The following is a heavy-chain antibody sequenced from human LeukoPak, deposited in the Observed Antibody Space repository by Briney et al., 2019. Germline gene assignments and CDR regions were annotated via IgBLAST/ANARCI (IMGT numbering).Heavy chain of an antibody. CDR1: GGSVSSYY. J-gene: IGHJ4*02. CDR2: ISISGTT. D-gene: IGHD2-2*02. V-gene: IGHV4-4*07. CDR3: ARDWAAIGYFDS. Sequence: PSETLSLTCSVSGGSVSSYYWTWIRQSAGKGLEWIGRISISGTTNYNPSLKSRVTMSVDTSKNQFSLKLNSVTAADTAVYYCARDWAAIGYFDSWGQGTLVTVSS.